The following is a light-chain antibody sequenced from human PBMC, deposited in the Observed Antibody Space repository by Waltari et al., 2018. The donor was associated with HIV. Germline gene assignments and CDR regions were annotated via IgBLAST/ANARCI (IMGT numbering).Light chain of an antibody. CDR2: QAS. V-gene: IGKV1-5*01. CDR3: QQYDTFPYT. CDR1: QKISSW. Sequence: DIQMTQSPSTLSASVGDRVTITCRASQKISSWLAWYQQIPGKAPNLLIYQASTLQGGVPSRFSGSGSGTDFTLTINRLQSDDFGTYYCQQYDTFPYTFGPGTNLEIK. J-gene: IGKJ2*01.